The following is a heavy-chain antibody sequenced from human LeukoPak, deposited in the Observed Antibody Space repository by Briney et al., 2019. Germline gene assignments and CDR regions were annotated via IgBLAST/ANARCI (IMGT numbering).Heavy chain of an antibody. CDR3: ATDPLSDDYGSGTDY. CDR1: GYTLTELS. CDR2: FYPEDGET. V-gene: IGHV1-24*01. D-gene: IGHD3-10*01. J-gene: IGHJ4*02. Sequence: ASVKVSCKVSGYTLTELSMHWVRQAPGKGLEGMGGFYPEDGETIYAQKFQGRVTMTEDTSTDTAYMELSSLRSEDTAVYYCATDPLSDDYGSGTDYWGQGTLVTVSS.